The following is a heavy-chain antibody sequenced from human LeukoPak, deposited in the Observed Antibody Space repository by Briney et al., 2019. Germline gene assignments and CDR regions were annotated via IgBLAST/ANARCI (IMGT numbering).Heavy chain of an antibody. J-gene: IGHJ4*02. D-gene: IGHD1-14*01. CDR2: ISAGGGGS. CDR1: GFILSNYA. CDR3: AKEAVRKFDFDY. Sequence: GGSLRLSCTASGFILSNYAMSWVRQAPGKGLEWVSSISAGGGGSYYADSVKGRFTISRDNSKNTLYLQMNSLRAEDTAVYYCAKEAVRKFDFDYWGQGTLVTVSS. V-gene: IGHV3-23*01.